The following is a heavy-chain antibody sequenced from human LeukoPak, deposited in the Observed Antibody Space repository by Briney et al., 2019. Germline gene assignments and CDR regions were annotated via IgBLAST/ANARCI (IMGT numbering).Heavy chain of an antibody. Sequence: SETLSLTCTVSGGSISSTSDYWGWARQPPGRGVQWIGRIHYTGITYYNPPLESRLTISVDTSKNQFSLKLSSVAAADTAVFYCVRIAADHPKNYFHYGMDVWGQGTTVTVSS. V-gene: IGHV4-39*01. D-gene: IGHD6-25*01. CDR1: GGSISSTSDY. J-gene: IGHJ6*02. CDR3: VRIAADHPKNYFHYGMDV. CDR2: IHYTGIT.